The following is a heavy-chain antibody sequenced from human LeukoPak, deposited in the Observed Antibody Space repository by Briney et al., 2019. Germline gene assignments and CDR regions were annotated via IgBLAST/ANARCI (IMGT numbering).Heavy chain of an antibody. CDR1: GGSISSSSYY. J-gene: IGHJ4*02. CDR2: IYYSGST. Sequence: SETLSLTCTVSGGSISSSSYYRGWIRQPPGKGLEWIGSIYYSGSTYYNPSLKSRVTISVDTSKNQFSLKLSSVTAADTAVYYCARDSGYYYLFDYWGQGTLVTVSS. V-gene: IGHV4-39*02. D-gene: IGHD3-22*01. CDR3: ARDSGYYYLFDY.